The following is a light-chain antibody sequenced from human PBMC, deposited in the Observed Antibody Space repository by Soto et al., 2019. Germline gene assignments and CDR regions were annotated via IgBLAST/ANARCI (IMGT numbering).Light chain of an antibody. J-gene: IGKJ1*01. Sequence: EIVMTQSPATLSVSPGERATLSCRASQSVSSNLAWYQQKPGQAPRLLIYGASTRATGIPARFSGSGSGTEFTLTISSLQYEDFVFYCCQHYNNWPRTFGQGTKVEIK. V-gene: IGKV3-15*01. CDR1: QSVSSN. CDR2: GAS. CDR3: QHYNNWPRT.